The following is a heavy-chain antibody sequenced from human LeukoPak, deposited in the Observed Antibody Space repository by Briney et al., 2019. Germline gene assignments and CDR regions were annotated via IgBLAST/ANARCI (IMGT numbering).Heavy chain of an antibody. CDR1: GFTVSSNY. Sequence: GGSLRLSCAASGFTVSSNYMSWVRQAPGKGLEWVSVIYSGGSTYYADSVKGRFTISRDNSKNTLYLQMNSLRAEDTAVYYCAKYTRDWYFDLWGRGTLVTVSS. D-gene: IGHD2-2*02. V-gene: IGHV3-53*01. CDR2: IYSGGST. J-gene: IGHJ2*01. CDR3: AKYTRDWYFDL.